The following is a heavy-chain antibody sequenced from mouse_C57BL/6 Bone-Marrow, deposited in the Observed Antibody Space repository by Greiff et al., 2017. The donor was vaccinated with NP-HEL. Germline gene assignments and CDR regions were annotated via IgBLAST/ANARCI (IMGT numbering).Heavy chain of an antibody. V-gene: IGHV1-55*01. CDR3: ARDRGYDGYDVWYYAMDY. CDR2: IYPGSGST. D-gene: IGHD2-3*01. J-gene: IGHJ4*01. CDR1: GYTFTSYW. Sequence: QVHVKQPGAELVKPGASVKMSCKASGYTFTSYWITWVKQRPGQGLEWIGDIYPGSGSTNYNEKFKSKATLTVDTSSSTAYMQLSSLTSEDSAVYYCARDRGYDGYDVWYYAMDYWGQGTSVTVSS.